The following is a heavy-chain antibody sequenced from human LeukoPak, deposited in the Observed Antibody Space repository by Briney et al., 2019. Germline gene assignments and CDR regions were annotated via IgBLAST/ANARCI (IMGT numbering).Heavy chain of an antibody. CDR3: ARGAWFGELSYGMDV. V-gene: IGHV4-34*01. CDR1: GSSFSAYY. D-gene: IGHD3-10*01. Sequence: SETLSLTCAVYGSSFSAYYWSWIRQPPGKGLEWIGEINHSGSTNYNPSLKSRVTISVDTSKNQFSLKLSSVTAADTAVYDCARGAWFGELSYGMDVWGQGTTVTVSS. CDR2: INHSGST. J-gene: IGHJ6*02.